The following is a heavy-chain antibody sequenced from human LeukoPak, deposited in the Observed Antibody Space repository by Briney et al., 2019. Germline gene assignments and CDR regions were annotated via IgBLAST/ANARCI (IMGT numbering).Heavy chain of an antibody. J-gene: IGHJ4*01. CDR1: GGSISSGDYY. Sequence: SETLSLTCTVSGGSISSGDYYWSWIRQPPGEGLEWIGYIYYSGSTYYNLSLKSRVTMSVDTSKNQFSLKLSSVTAADTAVYYCARGGIAAAGMFDYWGQGTLVTVSS. V-gene: IGHV4-30-4*02. CDR2: IYYSGST. CDR3: ARGGIAAAGMFDY. D-gene: IGHD6-13*01.